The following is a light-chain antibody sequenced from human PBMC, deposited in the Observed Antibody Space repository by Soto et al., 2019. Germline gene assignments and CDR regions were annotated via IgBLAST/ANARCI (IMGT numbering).Light chain of an antibody. CDR3: ATWDDSLPAV. J-gene: IGLJ2*01. CDR2: RDN. V-gene: IGLV1-47*01. Sequence: QSVLTQPPSASGTPGQRVTISCSGSSSNIGRHDVYWYQHLPGTAPKVLIYRDNQRPSGVPDRFSGSKSGTSASLAISGLQSEDEADYYCATWDDSLPAVFGGGTKLTVL. CDR1: SSNIGRHD.